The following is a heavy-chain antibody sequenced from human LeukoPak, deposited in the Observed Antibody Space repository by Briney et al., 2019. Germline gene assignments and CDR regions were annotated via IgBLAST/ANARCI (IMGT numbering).Heavy chain of an antibody. Sequence: NPGGSLRLSCVVSGFTFRSYSMTWVRQAPGKGLEWVSSISTTSSYIYYADSVKGRFTISRDNAKNSLFLQMNSLRAEDTAVYYCARVSRAYDGSGDDYWGQGTLVTVSS. CDR1: GFTFRSYS. V-gene: IGHV3-21*01. CDR2: ISTTSSYI. D-gene: IGHD3-22*01. J-gene: IGHJ4*02. CDR3: ARVSRAYDGSGDDY.